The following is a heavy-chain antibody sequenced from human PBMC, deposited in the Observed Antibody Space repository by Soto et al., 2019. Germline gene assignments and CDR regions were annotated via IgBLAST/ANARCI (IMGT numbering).Heavy chain of an antibody. D-gene: IGHD6-6*01. Sequence: ASVKVSCKASGGTFSSYAISWVRQAPGQGLEWMGGVIPIFGTANYAQKFQGRVTITADESTSTASMELSNLRSEDTAGYYSARAGEQLVPTGEYYYYYYGMDVWGQGTTVTVSS. CDR1: GGTFSSYA. CDR2: VIPIFGTA. J-gene: IGHJ6*02. V-gene: IGHV1-69*13. CDR3: ARAGEQLVPTGEYYYYYYGMDV.